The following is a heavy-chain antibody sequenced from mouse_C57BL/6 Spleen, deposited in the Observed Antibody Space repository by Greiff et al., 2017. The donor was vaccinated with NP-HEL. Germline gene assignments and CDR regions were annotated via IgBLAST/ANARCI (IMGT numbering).Heavy chain of an antibody. Sequence: EVKLVESEGGLVQPGSSMKLSCTASGFTFSDYYMAWVRQVPEKGLEWVANINYDGSSTYYLDSLQSRFIISRDNAKNILYLQMSSLKSEDTATYYCARGYYGSSSLMDYWGQGTSVTVSS. CDR3: ARGYYGSSSLMDY. CDR1: GFTFSDYY. D-gene: IGHD1-1*01. V-gene: IGHV5-16*01. J-gene: IGHJ4*01. CDR2: INYDGSST.